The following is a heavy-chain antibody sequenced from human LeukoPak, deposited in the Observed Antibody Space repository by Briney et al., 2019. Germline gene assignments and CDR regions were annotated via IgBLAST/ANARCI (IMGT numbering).Heavy chain of an antibody. D-gene: IGHD3-16*01. J-gene: IGHJ4*02. Sequence: PGGSLRLSCAASGFTVRHYWTHWVRQAPGEGLMWVSLITNAGSTTDYADSVKGRFTISRDTAKDTLYLQMNSLRAEDTAVYYCVGGGTPYAFDCWGQGALVTVSS. CDR2: ITNAGSTT. V-gene: IGHV3-74*01. CDR1: GFTVRHYW. CDR3: VGGGTPYAFDC.